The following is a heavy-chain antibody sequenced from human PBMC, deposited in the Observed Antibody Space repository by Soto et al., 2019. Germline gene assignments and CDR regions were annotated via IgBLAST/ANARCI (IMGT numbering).Heavy chain of an antibody. CDR2: IHISATTM. CDR3: ATSSGGGGAFDF. CDR1: GLTFSRYE. D-gene: IGHD3-10*01. J-gene: IGHJ3*01. Sequence: GGSRRLSCAASGLTFSRYEMNWVGQAPGKGLEWIAYIHISATTMFYADSVKGRFTISRDNAKNSLYLQLNSLSAEATALYYCATSSGGGGAFDFWGQGTMVTVSS. V-gene: IGHV3-48*03.